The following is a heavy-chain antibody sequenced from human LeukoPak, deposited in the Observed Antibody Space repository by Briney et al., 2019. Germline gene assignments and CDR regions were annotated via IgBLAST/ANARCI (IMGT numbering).Heavy chain of an antibody. CDR2: IYYSGST. J-gene: IGHJ5*02. V-gene: IGHV4-59*01. Sequence: SETLSLTCTVSGGSISSYYWSWIRQPPGKGLEWIGYIYYSGSTNYNPSLKSRVTISVATSKNQFSLKLSSVTAADTAVYYCARGDYGDSRGWFDPWGQGTLVTVSS. D-gene: IGHD4-17*01. CDR1: GGSISSYY. CDR3: ARGDYGDSRGWFDP.